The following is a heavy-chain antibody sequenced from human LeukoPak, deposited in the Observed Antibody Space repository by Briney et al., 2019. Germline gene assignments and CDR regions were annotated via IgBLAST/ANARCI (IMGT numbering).Heavy chain of an antibody. CDR3: ARDGGLHTNFDY. CDR2: TKPDGSAE. CDR1: GFSFRNYW. V-gene: IGHV3-7*01. Sequence: GGSLRLSCAASGFSFRNYWMGWVRQAPGKGLEWVANTKPDGSAEYYADSVRGRFSTSRDNANNLLYLQMNSLRAEDTAVYYCARDGGLHTNFDYWGQGTLVTVST. J-gene: IGHJ4*02. D-gene: IGHD2-15*01.